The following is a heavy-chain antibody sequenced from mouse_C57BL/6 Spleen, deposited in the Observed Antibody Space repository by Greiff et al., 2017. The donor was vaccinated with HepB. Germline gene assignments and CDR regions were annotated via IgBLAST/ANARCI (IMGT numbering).Heavy chain of an antibody. J-gene: IGHJ1*03. Sequence: VQLQQPGAELVRPGSSVKLSCKASGYTFTSYWMHWVKQRPIQGLEWIGNIDPSDSETHYNQKFKDKATLTVDKSSSTAYMQLSSLTSEDSAVYYCARAPNYYGSSYGWYFDVWGTGTTVTVSS. CDR1: GYTFTSYW. V-gene: IGHV1-52*01. CDR3: ARAPNYYGSSYGWYFDV. CDR2: IDPSDSET. D-gene: IGHD1-1*01.